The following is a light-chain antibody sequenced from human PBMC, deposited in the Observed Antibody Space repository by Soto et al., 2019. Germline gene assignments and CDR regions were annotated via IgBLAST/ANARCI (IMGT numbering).Light chain of an antibody. Sequence: EIVLTPSPPTLSVSPLERTTLSCRASQSVSSNLAGYQQQPGQAPRFLIYGASARATGIPTRCSGSGAGTECTRASTSRPSEDVAGDYCQQYNNWLRTFGQGTKVDIK. CDR1: QSVSSN. CDR2: GAS. V-gene: IGKV3-15*01. J-gene: IGKJ1*01. CDR3: QQYNNWLRT.